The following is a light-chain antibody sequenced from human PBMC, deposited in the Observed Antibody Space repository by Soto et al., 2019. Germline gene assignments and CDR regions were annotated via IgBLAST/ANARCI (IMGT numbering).Light chain of an antibody. CDR2: DVN. J-gene: IGLJ1*01. CDR1: SSDVGGYHY. Sequence: QSALTQPPSASGSPGQSVTISCTGTSSDVGGYHYVSWYQQHPGKAPKVLIYDVNKPPSGVPDRCSGSKSGNTASLTVSGLQAEDEADYYCSSPAGSRNPFVFGTGTKLTVL. CDR3: SSPAGSRNPFV. V-gene: IGLV2-8*01.